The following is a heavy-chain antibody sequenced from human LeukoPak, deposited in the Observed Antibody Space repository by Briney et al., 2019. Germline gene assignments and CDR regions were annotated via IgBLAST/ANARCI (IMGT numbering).Heavy chain of an antibody. J-gene: IGHJ1*01. CDR3: ARVSVVVAHDSGYFQH. CDR1: GGSISSTTYY. D-gene: IGHD2-15*01. Sequence: SEILSLTCTVSGGSISSTTYYWSWIRQPPGKGLEWIGEINHSGSTNYNPSLKSRVTISVDTSKNQFSLKLSSVTAADTAVYYCARVSVVVAHDSGYFQHWGQDTLVTVSS. CDR2: INHSGST. V-gene: IGHV4-39*07.